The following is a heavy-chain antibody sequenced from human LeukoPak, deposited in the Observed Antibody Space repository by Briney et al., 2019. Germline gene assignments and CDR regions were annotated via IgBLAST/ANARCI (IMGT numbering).Heavy chain of an antibody. V-gene: IGHV4-34*08. CDR3: TLNNWYENGFDP. D-gene: IGHD1-1*01. Sequence: GSLRLSCAASGFTFSTFAMIWVRQPPGKGLEWIGEINHSGSTNYNPSLKSRVTISVDTSKNQFSLKLSSVTAADTAVYYCTLNNWYENGFDPWGQGTLVTVSS. CDR1: GFTFSTFA. J-gene: IGHJ5*02. CDR2: INHSGST.